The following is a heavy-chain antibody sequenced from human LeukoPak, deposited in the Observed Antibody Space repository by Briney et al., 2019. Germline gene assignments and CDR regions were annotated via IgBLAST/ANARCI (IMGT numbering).Heavy chain of an antibody. Sequence: SETLSLTCIVSGASISSGNYYWTWIRQPAGKGLEWIGRLHTTGGTNYNPSFKSRLSISGDTSKNQFSLKLSSVTAADTAVYYCARDINRGPLDPWGQGTLVTVSS. V-gene: IGHV4-61*02. CDR2: LHTTGGT. CDR3: ARDINRGPLDP. CDR1: GASISSGNYY. J-gene: IGHJ5*02.